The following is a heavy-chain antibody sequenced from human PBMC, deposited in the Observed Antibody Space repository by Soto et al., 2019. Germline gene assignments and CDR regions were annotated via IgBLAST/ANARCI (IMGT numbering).Heavy chain of an antibody. D-gene: IGHD5-12*01. Sequence: EVQLLESGGDLVQPGGSLRLSCVASGFTFSNDDLSWVRQASGKGLEWVSAITAGGFNTYYADSVKGRCTISRDNSKNNLYLQINSLRAGDTAVYYCATNIGGFSGYANFDYWGQGTLVTVSS. CDR3: ATNIGGFSGYANFDY. CDR2: ITAGGFNT. CDR1: GFTFSNDD. V-gene: IGHV3-23*01. J-gene: IGHJ4*02.